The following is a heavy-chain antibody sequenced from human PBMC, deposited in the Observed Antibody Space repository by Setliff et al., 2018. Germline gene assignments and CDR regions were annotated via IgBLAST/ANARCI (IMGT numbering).Heavy chain of an antibody. D-gene: IGHD2-8*02. CDR1: GGSINEYY. CDR2: IYYSGST. Sequence: SETLSLTCSVSGGSINEYYWSWFRQPAGKGLEWIGYIYYSGSTNYNPSLKSRVTISVGTSKNQFSLKPNSVTAADTAVYYCARDTDGPPYFDYWGQGTLVTVSS. V-gene: IGHV4-59*01. J-gene: IGHJ4*02. CDR3: ARDTDGPPYFDY.